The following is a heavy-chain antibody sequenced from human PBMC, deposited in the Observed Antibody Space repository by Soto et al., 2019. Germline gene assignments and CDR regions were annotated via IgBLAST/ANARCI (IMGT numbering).Heavy chain of an antibody. D-gene: IGHD6-13*01. Sequence: GGSLRLSCAASGFTFSSYAMSWVRQAPGKGLEWVSAISGSGGSTYYADSVRGRFTISRDNSKNTLYLQMNSLRAEDTAVYYCAKSIIAADGSFDYWGQGTLVTVSS. CDR3: AKSIIAADGSFDY. V-gene: IGHV3-23*01. CDR1: GFTFSSYA. CDR2: ISGSGGST. J-gene: IGHJ4*02.